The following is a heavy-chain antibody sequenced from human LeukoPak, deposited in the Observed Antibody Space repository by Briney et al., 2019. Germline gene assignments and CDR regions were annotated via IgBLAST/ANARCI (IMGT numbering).Heavy chain of an antibody. V-gene: IGHV4-59*08. CDR2: ISYSGIT. D-gene: IGHD6-19*01. Sequence: SETLSLTCAVYGGSFSGYYWSWFRLPPGKGLEWIGQISYSGITKYNPALKSRVTVSVDTSKNQISVTLSSVTAADTAFYYCARHRAIAGPFDHWGQGTLVTVSS. CDR3: ARHRAIAGPFDH. CDR1: GGSFSGYY. J-gene: IGHJ4*02.